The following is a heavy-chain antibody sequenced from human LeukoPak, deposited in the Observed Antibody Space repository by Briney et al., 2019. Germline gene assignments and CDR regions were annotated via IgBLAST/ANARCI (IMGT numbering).Heavy chain of an antibody. Sequence: SETLSLTCTVSGGSISSYYWSWIRQPAGKGLEWIGRIYTSGSTNYNPSLKSRVTISVDTSKNQFSLKLSSVTAADTAVYYCAREALVDYDSSGYSDYWGQGTLVTVSS. CDR2: IYTSGST. V-gene: IGHV4-4*07. CDR1: GGSISSYY. CDR3: AREALVDYDSSGYSDY. J-gene: IGHJ4*02. D-gene: IGHD3-22*01.